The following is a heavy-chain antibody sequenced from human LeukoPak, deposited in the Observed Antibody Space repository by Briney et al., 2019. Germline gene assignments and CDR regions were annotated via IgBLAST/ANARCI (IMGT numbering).Heavy chain of an antibody. J-gene: IGHJ3*02. CDR2: ISYDGSNK. CDR1: GFTFSSYG. V-gene: IGHV3-30*03. CDR3: CGGDDAFDI. Sequence: GSLRLSCAASGFTFSSYGMHWVRQAPGKGLEWVAVISYDGSNKYYADSVKGRFTISRDNSKNTLYLQMNSLRAEDTAVYYCCGGDDAFDIWGQGTMVTVSS. D-gene: IGHD3-10*01.